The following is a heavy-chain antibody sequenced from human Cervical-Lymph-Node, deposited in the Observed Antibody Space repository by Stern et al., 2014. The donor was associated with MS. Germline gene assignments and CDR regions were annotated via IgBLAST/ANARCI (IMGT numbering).Heavy chain of an antibody. CDR2: INPTNGGT. D-gene: IGHD1-1*01. Sequence: QVLLVQSEAEVKNPEASVKVSCKASGYTFTDYYMQLMRQAPGHGLEWMGWINPTNGGTKSAQKFQGWSTMTRDTSTSTAYMELSRLRSDDTAIYYCARASTTANNYYDGVDVWGQGTTVTVTS. V-gene: IGHV1-2*04. J-gene: IGHJ6*02. CDR3: ARASTTANNYYDGVDV. CDR1: GYTFTDYY.